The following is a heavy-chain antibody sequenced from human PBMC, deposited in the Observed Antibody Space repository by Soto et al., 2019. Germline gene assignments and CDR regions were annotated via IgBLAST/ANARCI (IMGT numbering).Heavy chain of an antibody. D-gene: IGHD4-17*01. V-gene: IGHV4-4*02. CDR3: ARLNRYGDYGDYMDV. Sequence: SETLSLTCAVSSGSISSSNWWSWVRQPPGKGLEWIGEIYHSGSTNYNPSLKSRVTISVDKSKNQFSLKLSSVTAADTAVYYGARLNRYGDYGDYMDVWGKGTTVTVSS. J-gene: IGHJ6*03. CDR2: IYHSGST. CDR1: SGSISSSNW.